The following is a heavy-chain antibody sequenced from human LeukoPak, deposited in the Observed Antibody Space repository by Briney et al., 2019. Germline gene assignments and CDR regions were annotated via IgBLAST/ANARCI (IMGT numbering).Heavy chain of an antibody. CDR2: ISAYNGNT. Sequence: ASVKVSCXASGYTFTSYGISWVRQAPGQGLEWMGWISAYNGNTNYAQKLQGRVTMTTDTSTSTAYMELRSLRSDDTAVYYCARPLGRSPDWQKSGYYMDVWGKGTTVTVSS. CDR1: GYTFTSYG. CDR3: ARPLGRSPDWQKSGYYMDV. V-gene: IGHV1-18*01. J-gene: IGHJ6*03. D-gene: IGHD1-14*01.